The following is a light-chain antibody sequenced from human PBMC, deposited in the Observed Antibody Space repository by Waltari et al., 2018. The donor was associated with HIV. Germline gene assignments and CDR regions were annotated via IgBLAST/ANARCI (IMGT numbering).Light chain of an antibody. CDR3: QQRSNWPAT. V-gene: IGKV3-11*01. CDR2: DAS. Sequence: EIVLTQSPATLSLSPGERATLACRASQSVSSSLTWFQQKPGQAPRLLIYDASKRATGIPARFSGSGSRTEFTLTISSLEPEDFAVYYCQQRSNWPATFGPGTKVDIK. CDR1: QSVSSS. J-gene: IGKJ3*01.